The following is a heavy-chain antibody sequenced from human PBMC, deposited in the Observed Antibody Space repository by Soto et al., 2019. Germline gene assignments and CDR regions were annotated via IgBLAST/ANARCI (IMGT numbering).Heavy chain of an antibody. D-gene: IGHD3-22*01. Sequence: APVEASCKASGYTFTSYAISWVRQDPGQGLEWMGWISAYNGNTNYAQKLQGRVTMTTDTSTSTAYMELRSLRSDDTDVYFCARDTYYYDSSGYVDDWGQGTLVTVPA. V-gene: IGHV1-18*01. J-gene: IGHJ4*02. CDR3: ARDTYYYDSSGYVDD. CDR2: ISAYNGNT. CDR1: GYTFTSYA.